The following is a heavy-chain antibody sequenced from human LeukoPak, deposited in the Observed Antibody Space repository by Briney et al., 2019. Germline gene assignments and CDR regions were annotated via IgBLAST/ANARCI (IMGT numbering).Heavy chain of an antibody. V-gene: IGHV4-39*01. J-gene: IGHJ4*02. CDR3: VRHGPKDPHTSDYEAFEY. CDR1: GDSISSSSYY. CDR2: IYYSGST. Sequence: SETLSLTCTVSGDSISSSSYYWGFIRQPPGQGLEWIGSIYYSGSTYYNASFKTRVTISLDTSKNQFSLDLTSVTAADTAVYFCVRHGPKDPHTSDYEAFEYWGQGILVPVSS. D-gene: IGHD3-22*01.